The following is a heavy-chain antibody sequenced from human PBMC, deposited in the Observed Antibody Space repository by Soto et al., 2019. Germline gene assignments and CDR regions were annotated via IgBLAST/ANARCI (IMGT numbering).Heavy chain of an antibody. V-gene: IGHV1-69*13. Sequence: GASVKVSCKASGGTFSSYAISWVRQAPGQGLEWMGGIIPIFGTANYAQKFQGRVTITADESTSTAYMELSSLRSEDTAVYYCAVQGVAAAGTGGGAFDIWGQGTMVTVSS. CDR3: AVQGVAAAGTGGGAFDI. CDR2: IIPIFGTA. CDR1: GGTFSSYA. D-gene: IGHD6-13*01. J-gene: IGHJ3*02.